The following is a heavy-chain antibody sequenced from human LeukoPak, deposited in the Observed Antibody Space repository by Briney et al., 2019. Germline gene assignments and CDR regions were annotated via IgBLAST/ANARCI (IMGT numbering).Heavy chain of an antibody. Sequence: GASVKVSCKASGYIFTSYGINWVRQAPGQGLEWMGWIRTYNGNTNYAQKLQGRVTVTTDTSTSTAYMELRSLRSDDTAVYYCARVNYDILTGPSSYYYYYGMDVWGKGTTVTVSS. CDR3: ARVNYDILTGPSSYYYYYGMDV. J-gene: IGHJ6*04. D-gene: IGHD3-9*01. CDR1: GYIFTSYG. CDR2: IRTYNGNT. V-gene: IGHV1-18*04.